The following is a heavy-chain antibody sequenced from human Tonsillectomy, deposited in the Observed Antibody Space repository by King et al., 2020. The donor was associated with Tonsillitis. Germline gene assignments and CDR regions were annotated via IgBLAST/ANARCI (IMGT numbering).Heavy chain of an antibody. D-gene: IGHD5-18*01. CDR1: GFTFSSYP. CDR2: IAHDGSNK. Sequence: VQLVESGGGVVQPGRSLRLSCAASGFTFSSYPLHWVRQAPGRGLEWAAVIAHDGSNKYYADSVKGRFTISRDNSKNTLYLQMNSLRAEDTAVYYCVRDRGYTYGLFWYFYVWGRGTLVTVSS. J-gene: IGHJ2*01. CDR3: VRDRGYTYGLFWYFYV. V-gene: IGHV3-30-3*01.